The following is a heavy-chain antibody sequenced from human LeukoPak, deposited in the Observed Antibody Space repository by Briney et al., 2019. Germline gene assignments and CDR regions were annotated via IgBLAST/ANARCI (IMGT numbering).Heavy chain of an antibody. CDR2: FYTSGST. V-gene: IGHV4-4*07. CDR3: TRSTGGDFWSGHGGRFDP. CDR1: GGSISSYY. D-gene: IGHD3-3*01. Sequence: SETLSLTCTVSGGSISSYYWNWIRQPAGKGLEWIGRFYTSGSTNYYPSLKSRVTMSVDTSQNQFSLKLSSVTAADTAVYYCTRSTGGDFWSGHGGRFDPWGQGTLVTVSS. J-gene: IGHJ5*02.